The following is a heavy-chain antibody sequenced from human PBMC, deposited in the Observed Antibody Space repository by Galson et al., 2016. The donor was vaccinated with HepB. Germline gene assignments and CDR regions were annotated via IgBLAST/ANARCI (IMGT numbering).Heavy chain of an antibody. Sequence: SLRLSCAGSGFIFRNYGMHWVRQAPGKGLEWVAADSMDGRRKFYADSVKGRFNISRDNSNNMLFLQMGSLRPDDTAVYYCAKRHEYCPPVGCSVDYWGQGTLVSVSS. CDR3: AKRHEYCPPVGCSVDY. J-gene: IGHJ4*02. D-gene: IGHD2/OR15-2a*01. CDR1: GFIFRNYG. CDR2: DSMDGRRK. V-gene: IGHV3-30*18.